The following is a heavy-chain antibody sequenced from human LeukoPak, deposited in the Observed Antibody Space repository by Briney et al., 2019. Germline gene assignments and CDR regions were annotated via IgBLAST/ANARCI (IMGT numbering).Heavy chain of an antibody. CDR1: GFTFSSYW. CDR2: INSDGSST. Sequence: PGGSLRLSCAASGFTFSSYWMHWVRQAPGKGLVWVSRINSDGSSTSYADSVKGRFTISRDNAKNTLYLQMNSLRAEDTAVYYCARDTYGSGSYFWIHWFDPWGQGTLVTVSS. J-gene: IGHJ5*02. V-gene: IGHV3-74*01. D-gene: IGHD3-10*01. CDR3: ARDTYGSGSYFWIHWFDP.